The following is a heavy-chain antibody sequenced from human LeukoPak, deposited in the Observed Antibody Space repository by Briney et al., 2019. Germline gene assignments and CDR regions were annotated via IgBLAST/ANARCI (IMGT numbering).Heavy chain of an antibody. V-gene: IGHV3-7*01. Sequence: GGSLRLSCAASGFTFSSYWMSWVRQAPGKGLEWVANIKQDGSEKYYVDSVKGRFTISGDNAKNSLYLQMNSLRAEDTAVYYCARGSPQGELFIYVAYPLDYWGQGTLVTVSS. D-gene: IGHD3-10*01. J-gene: IGHJ4*02. CDR2: IKQDGSEK. CDR3: ARGSPQGELFIYVAYPLDY. CDR1: GFTFSSYW.